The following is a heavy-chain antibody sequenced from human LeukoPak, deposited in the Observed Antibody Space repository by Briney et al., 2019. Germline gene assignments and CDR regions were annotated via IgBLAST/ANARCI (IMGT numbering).Heavy chain of an antibody. CDR1: GFTFSSYG. CDR2: IWSDGSNK. Sequence: GGSLRLSCAASGFTFSSYGIHWVRQAPGKGLEWVAVIWSDGSNKYYADSVKGRFTISRDNSKDTLYLQLNSLRAEDTAVYYCARASGSFDYWGQGTLVTVSS. J-gene: IGHJ4*02. D-gene: IGHD1-26*01. CDR3: ARASGSFDY. V-gene: IGHV3-33*01.